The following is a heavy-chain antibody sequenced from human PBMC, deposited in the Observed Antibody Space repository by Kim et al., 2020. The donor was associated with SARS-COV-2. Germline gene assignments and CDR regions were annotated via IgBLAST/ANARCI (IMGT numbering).Heavy chain of an antibody. CDR2: ISWNSGSI. J-gene: IGHJ4*02. Sequence: GGSLRLSCAASGFTFGDYAMHWVRQAPGKGLEWVSGISWNSGSIGYADSVKGRFTISRDNAKNSLYLQMNSLRAEDTALYYCVTDYVWGSYRYTLTLKQEDYWGQGTLVTVSS. V-gene: IGHV3-9*01. CDR1: GFTFGDYA. D-gene: IGHD3-16*02. CDR3: VTDYVWGSYRYTLTLKQEDY.